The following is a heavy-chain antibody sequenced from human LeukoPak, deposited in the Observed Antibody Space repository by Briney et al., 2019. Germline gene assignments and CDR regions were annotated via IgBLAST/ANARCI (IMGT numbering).Heavy chain of an antibody. V-gene: IGHV3-74*01. CDR1: GFTFSSYW. J-gene: IGHJ4*02. CDR2: INSDGSST. D-gene: IGHD6-13*01. Sequence: PGGSLRLSCAASGFTFSSYWMHWVRQAPGKGLVGVSRINSDGSSTSYADSVKGRFPISRDNAKNTLYLQMNSVRAEDTAVYYCARDGSIAAAGFIDYWGQGTLVTVSS. CDR3: ARDGSIAAAGFIDY.